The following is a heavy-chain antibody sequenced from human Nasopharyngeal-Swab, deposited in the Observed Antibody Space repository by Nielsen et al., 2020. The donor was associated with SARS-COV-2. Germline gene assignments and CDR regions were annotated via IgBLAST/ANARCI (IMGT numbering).Heavy chain of an antibody. D-gene: IGHD6-13*01. CDR3: ARVDDSSSWYRYRDPAEYFQH. CDR1: GGTFSSYA. CDR2: MNPNSGNT. V-gene: IGHV1-8*02. Sequence: ASVKVSCKASGGTFSSYAISWVRQATGQGLEWMGWMNPNSGNTGYAQKFQGRVTMTRNTSISTAYMELSSLRSEDTAVYYCARVDDSSSWYRYRDPAEYFQHWGQGTLVTVSS. J-gene: IGHJ1*01.